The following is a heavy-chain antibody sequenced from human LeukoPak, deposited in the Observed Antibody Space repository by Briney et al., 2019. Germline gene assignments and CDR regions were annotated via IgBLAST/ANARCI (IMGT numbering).Heavy chain of an antibody. Sequence: PSETLSLTCTVSGGSISIISSSTSYWGWIRQAPGKGLEWIGSLYYGENSHYNPSPKSRATLSVDTSNNQFSLKLTSVTAADAAVYFCARQLPTAAADARGYFDYWGQGTVVTVSS. J-gene: IGHJ4*02. CDR1: GGSISIISSSTSY. CDR2: LYYGENS. CDR3: ARQLPTAAADARGYFDY. V-gene: IGHV4-39*01. D-gene: IGHD6-25*01.